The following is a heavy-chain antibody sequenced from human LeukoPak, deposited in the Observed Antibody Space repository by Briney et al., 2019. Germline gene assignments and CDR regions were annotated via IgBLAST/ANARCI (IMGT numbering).Heavy chain of an antibody. CDR1: GGSFSGYY. CDR2: INHSGST. J-gene: IGHJ4*02. D-gene: IGHD6-13*01. V-gene: IGHV4-34*01. CDR3: ARAGIAAAGTGHFDY. Sequence: SETLSLTCAVYGGSFSGYYWSWIRQPPGKGLEWIGEINHSGSTNYNPSLKSRVTISVDTSKNQFSLKLSSVTAADTAVYYCARAGIAAAGTGHFDYWGQGTLVTVSS.